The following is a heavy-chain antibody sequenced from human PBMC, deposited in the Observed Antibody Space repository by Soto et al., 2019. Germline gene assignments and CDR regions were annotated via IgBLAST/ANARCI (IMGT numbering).Heavy chain of an antibody. V-gene: IGHV3-23*01. CDR2: ISGSGGRT. CDR3: AKDGVSGQGFDP. J-gene: IGHJ5*02. Sequence: GGSLRLSCAASGLTFSSYAMSWVRQAPGKGLEWVSEISGSGGRTYYADSVKGRFTISRDNSKNTLYLQMNSLRAEDTAVYYCAKDGVSGQGFDPWGQGTLVTVS. CDR1: GLTFSSYA. D-gene: IGHD2-8*01.